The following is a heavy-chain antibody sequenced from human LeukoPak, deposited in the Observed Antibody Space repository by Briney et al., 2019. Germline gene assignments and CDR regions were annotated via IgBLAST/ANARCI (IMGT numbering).Heavy chain of an antibody. D-gene: IGHD3-9*01. V-gene: IGHV4-38-2*02. CDR2: IYHSGST. CDR1: GYSISSGYY. J-gene: IGHJ2*01. Sequence: SETLSLTCTVSGYSISSGYYWGWIRQPPGKGLEWIGSIYHSGSTYYNPSLKSRVTISVDTSKNQFSLKLSSVTAADTAVYYCARDPTMTHPTDLTGYGADWYFDLWGRGTLVTVSS. CDR3: ARDPTMTHPTDLTGYGADWYFDL.